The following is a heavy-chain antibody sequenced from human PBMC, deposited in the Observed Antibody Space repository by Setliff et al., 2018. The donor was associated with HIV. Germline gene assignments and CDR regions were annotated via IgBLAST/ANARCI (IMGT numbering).Heavy chain of an antibody. J-gene: IGHJ4*02. Sequence: GASVKVSCKASGGTFSSYAISWVRQAPGQGLEWMGGIIPILGIAKYSQKFQGRVTITRDTSASTAYMELSSLRPEDTAVYYCASAPQYSSGWYGRAFDYWARECWSPSPQ. D-gene: IGHD6-19*01. CDR3: ASAPQYSSGWYGRAFDY. CDR1: GGTFSSYA. V-gene: IGHV1-69*10. CDR2: IIPILGIA.